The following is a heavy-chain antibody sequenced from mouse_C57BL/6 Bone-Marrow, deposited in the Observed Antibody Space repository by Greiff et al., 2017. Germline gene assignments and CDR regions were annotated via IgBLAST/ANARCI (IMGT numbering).Heavy chain of an antibody. CDR2: IHPNSGST. Sequence: QVQLQQPGAELVKPGASVKLSCTASGYTFTSYWMHWVKQRPEQGLEWIGMIHPNSGSTNYNAKFKSKATLTVDKSSSTAYMQLSSLTSEDAAVYYCADDYVDYWGQGTTGTGSS. CDR3: ADDYVDY. CDR1: GYTFTSYW. V-gene: IGHV1-64*01. J-gene: IGHJ2*01. D-gene: IGHD2-3*01.